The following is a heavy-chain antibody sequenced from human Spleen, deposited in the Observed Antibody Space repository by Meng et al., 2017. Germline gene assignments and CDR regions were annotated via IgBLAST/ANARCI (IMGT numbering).Heavy chain of an antibody. J-gene: IGHJ4*02. CDR1: GFTFSSYW. CDR2: ISYDGSNK. V-gene: IGHV3-30*03. Sequence: GESLKISCAASGFTFSSYWMHWVRQAPGKGLEWVALISYDGSNKYYADSVKGRFTISRDNSKNTLFLQMNSLSAEDTAVYYCARDFLTMVRGIIPYFDYWGQGTLVTVSS. CDR3: ARDFLTMVRGIIPYFDY. D-gene: IGHD3-10*01.